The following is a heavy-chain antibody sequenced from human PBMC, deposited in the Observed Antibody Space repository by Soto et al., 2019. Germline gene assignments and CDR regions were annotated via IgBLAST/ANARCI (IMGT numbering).Heavy chain of an antibody. CDR2: ISYDGSNK. D-gene: IGHD5-12*01. CDR3: AKDLNFPTNTETVYYGMDV. Sequence: PGGSLRLSCAASGFTFSSYGMHWVRQAPGKGLEWVAVISYDGSNKYYADSVKGRFTISRDNSKNTLYLQMNSLRAEDTAVYYCAKDLNFPTNTETVYYGMDVWGQGPTVTVSS. V-gene: IGHV3-30*18. J-gene: IGHJ6*02. CDR1: GFTFSSYG.